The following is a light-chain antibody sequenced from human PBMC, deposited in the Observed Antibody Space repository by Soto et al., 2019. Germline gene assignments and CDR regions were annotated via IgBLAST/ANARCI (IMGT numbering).Light chain of an antibody. CDR1: QSVRSNY. J-gene: IGKJ1*01. Sequence: EIVLTQSPDTLSLSPGERATLSCRASQSVRSNYVAWYQQKPGQAPRVLIHGTSNRVNDIPDRFSGSGSGTDFTLTISRLEPEDFAVYYCQQYLISPRTFGQGTRVEIK. V-gene: IGKV3-20*01. CDR2: GTS. CDR3: QQYLISPRT.